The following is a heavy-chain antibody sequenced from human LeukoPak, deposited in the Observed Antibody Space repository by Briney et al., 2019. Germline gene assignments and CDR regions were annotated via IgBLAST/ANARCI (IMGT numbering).Heavy chain of an antibody. J-gene: IGHJ4*02. CDR1: GFTFSSYG. CDR2: ISYDGSNK. V-gene: IGHV3-30*18. Sequence: GRSLRLSCAASGFTFSSYGMHWVRQAPGKGLEWVAVISYDGSNKYYADSVKGRFTISRDNSKSTLYLQMNSLRAEDTAVYYCAKDRGSRYYFHYWGQGTLVTLSS. CDR3: AKDRGSRYYFHY.